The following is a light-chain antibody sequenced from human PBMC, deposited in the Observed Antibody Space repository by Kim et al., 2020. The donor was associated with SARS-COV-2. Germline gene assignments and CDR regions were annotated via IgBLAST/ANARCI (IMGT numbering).Light chain of an antibody. CDR3: QQYNNWPALT. CDR1: QSVSSN. V-gene: IGKV3-15*01. Sequence: SPGERATLSCRASQSVSSNLAWYQQKPGQAPRLLIYDASTRATDIPARFSGSGSGTEFTLTISSLQSEDFAVYYCQQYNNWPALTFGGGTKVEIK. CDR2: DAS. J-gene: IGKJ4*01.